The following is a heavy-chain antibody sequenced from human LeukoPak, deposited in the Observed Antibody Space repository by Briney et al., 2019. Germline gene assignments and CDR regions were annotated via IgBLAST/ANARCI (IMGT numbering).Heavy chain of an antibody. CDR2: IYYSGST. CDR1: GGSISSYY. CDR3: ARGRMVGSPYYYYYMGV. J-gene: IGHJ6*03. Sequence: SETLSLTCTVSGGSISSYYWSWIRQPPGKGLEWIGYIYYSGSTNYNPSLKRRVTISVDTSKNQFSLKLSSVTAADTAVYYCARGRMVGSPYYYYYMGVWGKGTTVTASS. D-gene: IGHD2-15*01. V-gene: IGHV4-59*12.